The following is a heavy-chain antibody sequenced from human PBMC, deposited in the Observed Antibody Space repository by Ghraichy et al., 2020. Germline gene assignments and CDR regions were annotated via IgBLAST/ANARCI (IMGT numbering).Heavy chain of an antibody. CDR3: ARYDDILTGALLFDS. J-gene: IGHJ4*02. CDR1: GFTFDSYS. V-gene: IGHV3-21*01. D-gene: IGHD3-9*01. CDR2: ISSSNTYI. Sequence: GGSLRLSCAASGFTFDSYSMNWVRQAPGKGLEWVSSISSSNTYIYYADSLKGRFIISRDNAKSSLYLQMNSLRAEDTAVYYCARYDDILTGALLFDSWGQGTLVTVSS.